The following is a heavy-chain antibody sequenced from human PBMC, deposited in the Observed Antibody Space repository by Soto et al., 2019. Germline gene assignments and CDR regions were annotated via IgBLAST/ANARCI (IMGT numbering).Heavy chain of an antibody. V-gene: IGHV3-21*06. CDR1: GFTFTRYS. CDR3: ARESEDLTSNFDY. J-gene: IGHJ4*02. Sequence: GGSLRLSCAASGFTFTRYSMNWVRPASGKGLEWVSSISSTTNYIYYGDSMKGRFTISRDNATNSLYLEMNSLRAEDTAVYYCARESEDLTSNFDYLGQGTLVTVSS. CDR2: ISSTTNYI.